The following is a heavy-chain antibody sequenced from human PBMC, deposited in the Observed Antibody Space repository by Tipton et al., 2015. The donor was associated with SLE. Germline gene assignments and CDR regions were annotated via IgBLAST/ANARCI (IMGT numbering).Heavy chain of an antibody. Sequence: GSLRLSCVASGFTFRNYWMSWVRQAPGKGLEWVANINEDGSEKYYVESVKGRFTISRDNAENSRHLQMNSLSAEDTAVYYCATWANYKVDSWGQGALVTVSS. D-gene: IGHD1-7*01. CDR2: INEDGSEK. CDR1: GFTFRNYW. CDR3: ATWANYKVDS. V-gene: IGHV3-7*01. J-gene: IGHJ4*02.